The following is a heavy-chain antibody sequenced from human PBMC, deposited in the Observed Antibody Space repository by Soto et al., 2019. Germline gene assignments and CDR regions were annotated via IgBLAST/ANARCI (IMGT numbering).Heavy chain of an antibody. V-gene: IGHV3-23*01. CDR2: VNNGGGGT. J-gene: IGHJ4*02. CDR3: AKERLGRGIDY. Sequence: PGXSLILSCAASGFTSSNYAMTCVRQAPVKGPEWISTVNNGGGGTYYADSVKGRFTISRDNSKNTLYLQVSSLRAEDTAVYYCAKERLGRGIDYWGQGILVTVSS. CDR1: GFTSSNYA. D-gene: IGHD3-10*01.